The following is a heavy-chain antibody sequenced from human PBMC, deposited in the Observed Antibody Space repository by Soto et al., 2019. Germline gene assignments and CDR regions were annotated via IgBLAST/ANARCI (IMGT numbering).Heavy chain of an antibody. V-gene: IGHV3-30-3*01. CDR2: ISYDGSNK. D-gene: IGHD3-3*01. J-gene: IGHJ6*02. CDR3: ARDQYDFWSGSPRDGMDV. Sequence: QVQLVESGGGVVQPGRSLRLSCAASGFTFSSYAMHWVRQAPGKGLEWVAVISYDGSNKYYADSVKGRFTISRDNSKNALYLKINSLSADDTAVYYCARDQYDFWSGSPRDGMDVWGQGTTVTVSS. CDR1: GFTFSSYA.